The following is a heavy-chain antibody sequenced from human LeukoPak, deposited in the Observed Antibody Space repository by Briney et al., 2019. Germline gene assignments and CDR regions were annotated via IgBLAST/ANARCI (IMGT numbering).Heavy chain of an antibody. J-gene: IGHJ4*02. Sequence: PGGSLRLSCAASGFTFSTSWMHWVRQGPGKGLMWVSGISGDWSSTSYGDSVRGRFTISRDNAKNTLYLQMNSLSAEDTGVYFCARTPYVSSRLDSWGQGSLVIVS. CDR1: GFTFSTSW. CDR2: ISGDWSST. D-gene: IGHD6-13*01. CDR3: ARTPYVSSRLDS. V-gene: IGHV3-74*01.